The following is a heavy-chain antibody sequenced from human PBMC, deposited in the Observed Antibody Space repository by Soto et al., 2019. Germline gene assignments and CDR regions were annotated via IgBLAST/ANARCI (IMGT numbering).Heavy chain of an antibody. CDR1: GGSISSYY. CDR3: ARERGMLEDSRCYYYGMDV. D-gene: IGHD6-6*01. Sequence: SETLSLTCTVSGGSISSYYWSWIRQPPGKGLEWIGYIYYSGSTNYNPSLKSRVTISVDTSKNQFSLKLSSVTAADTAVYYCARERGMLEDSRCYYYGMDVWGQGSMVTVSS. J-gene: IGHJ6*02. CDR2: IYYSGST. V-gene: IGHV4-59*01.